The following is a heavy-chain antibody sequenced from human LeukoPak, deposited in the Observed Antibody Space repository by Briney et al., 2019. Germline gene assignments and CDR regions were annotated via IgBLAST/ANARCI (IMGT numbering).Heavy chain of an antibody. Sequence: GGPLRLSCAASGFTFSSYGMHWVRQAPGKGLEWVAVIWYDGSNKYYADSVKGRFTISRDISKNTLYLQIDSLRAEDTALYYCARGGWGTYDPGNLDFWGQGTLVTVSS. CDR2: IWYDGSNK. D-gene: IGHD6-19*01. CDR3: ARGGWGTYDPGNLDF. CDR1: GFTFSSYG. J-gene: IGHJ4*02. V-gene: IGHV3-33*01.